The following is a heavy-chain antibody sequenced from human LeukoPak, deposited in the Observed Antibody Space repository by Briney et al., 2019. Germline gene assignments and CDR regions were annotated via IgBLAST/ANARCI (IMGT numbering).Heavy chain of an antibody. CDR3: AREKVVTAISERGRGYYYYYMDV. V-gene: IGHV1-8*03. CDR2: MNPNSGNT. J-gene: IGHJ6*03. Sequence: ASVKVSCKASGYTFTSYDINWVRQATGQGLEWMGWMNPNSGNTGYAQKFQGRVTITRNTSISTAYMELSSLRSEDTAVYYCAREKVVTAISERGRGYYYYYMDVWGKGTTVTVSS. CDR1: GYTFTSYD. D-gene: IGHD2-21*02.